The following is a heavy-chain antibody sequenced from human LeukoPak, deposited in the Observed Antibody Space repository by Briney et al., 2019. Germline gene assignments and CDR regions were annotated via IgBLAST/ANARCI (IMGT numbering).Heavy chain of an antibody. J-gene: IGHJ4*02. CDR1: GYTFTKSA. Sequence: ASVKVSCKASGYTFTKSAMNWVRQAPGQGLEWMGYINTNTGNPTYARGFTGRFVFSLDTSVSTAYLQISSLRADDTAVYYCARGQELLRWSVWSSFDYWGQGTLVTVSS. V-gene: IGHV7-4-1*02. CDR2: INTNTGNP. D-gene: IGHD4-23*01. CDR3: ARGQELLRWSVWSSFDY.